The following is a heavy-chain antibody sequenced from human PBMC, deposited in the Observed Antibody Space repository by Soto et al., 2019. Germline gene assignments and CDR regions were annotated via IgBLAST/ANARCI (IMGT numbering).Heavy chain of an antibody. CDR1: GGSVRRGGYA. D-gene: IGHD3-3*01. CDR3: ATSTIFGVVGPKGDYYGMDV. J-gene: IGHJ6*02. V-gene: IGHV4-30-2*01. Sequence: SETLSLTCAVSGGSVRRGGYARGWIRQAPGKGLEWIGYIYHSGSTYYNPSLKSRVTISVDRSKNQFSLKLSSVTAADTAVYYCATSTIFGVVGPKGDYYGMDVWGQGTTVTVSS. CDR2: IYHSGST.